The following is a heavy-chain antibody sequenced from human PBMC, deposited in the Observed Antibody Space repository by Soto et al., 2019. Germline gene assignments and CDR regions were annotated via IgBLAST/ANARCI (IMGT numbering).Heavy chain of an antibody. Sequence: SETLSLTCSVSGGTITSGRSSWNWIRQPPGQGLEWIAYIYHSGSTYYNPSLKSRVTISVDLSKNQFSLRLSSVTTADTALYYCARTTAVPNTLRSRYFFDYWGQGTLVTVPQ. J-gene: IGHJ4*02. CDR1: GGTITSGRSS. V-gene: IGHV4-30-2*02. CDR2: IYHSGST. CDR3: ARTTAVPNTLRSRYFFDY. D-gene: IGHD1-7*01.